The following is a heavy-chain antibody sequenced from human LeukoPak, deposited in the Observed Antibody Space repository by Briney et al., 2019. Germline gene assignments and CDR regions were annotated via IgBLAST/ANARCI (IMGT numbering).Heavy chain of an antibody. CDR2: ISPGGGTT. V-gene: IGHV3-23*01. CDR1: GFTFSNEA. Sequence: GGSLRLSCAVSGFTFSNEAMGWVRQLRGGGLEWVSTISPGGGTTYYAESMKGRFTISRDNSKSTLYLEMNSLRAEDTAVYYCAGYSGYDPVGNYWGQGTLVTVSS. D-gene: IGHD5-12*01. J-gene: IGHJ4*02. CDR3: AGYSGYDPVGNY.